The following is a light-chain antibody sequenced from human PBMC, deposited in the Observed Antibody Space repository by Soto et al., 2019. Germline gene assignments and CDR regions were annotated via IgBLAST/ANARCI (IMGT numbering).Light chain of an antibody. V-gene: IGKV2-30*02. CDR1: QSLVHSDGKTY. Sequence: DVVMTQSPLSLPVTLGQPASISCRSSQSLVHSDGKTYLNWFQQRPGQSPRRLIYKVSNRDSGVQDKFSGSASGTDFTLKISGVEAEVFGFYYCMQGTPWLPYPLGQGPK. CDR3: MQGTPWLPYP. CDR2: KVS. J-gene: IGKJ2*01.